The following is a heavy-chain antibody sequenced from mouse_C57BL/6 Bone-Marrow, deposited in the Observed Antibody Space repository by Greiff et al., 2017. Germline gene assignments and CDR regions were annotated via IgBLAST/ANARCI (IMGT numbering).Heavy chain of an antibody. Sequence: QVTLKESGPGILQSSQTLSLTCSFSGFSLSTSGMGVSWIRQPSGKGLEWLAHIYWDDAKSYTPSLKSRLTISKDTSRNQVFLKITSVNTADTATDYCARSNYDGSSYGYFDVWGRGTTVTVSS. D-gene: IGHD1-1*01. V-gene: IGHV8-12*01. CDR1: GFSLSTSGMG. J-gene: IGHJ1*03. CDR2: IYWDDAK. CDR3: ARSNYDGSSYGYFDV.